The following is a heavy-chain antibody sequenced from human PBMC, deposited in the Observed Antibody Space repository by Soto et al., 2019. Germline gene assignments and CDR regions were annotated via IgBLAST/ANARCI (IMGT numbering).Heavy chain of an antibody. CDR3: ARGGGFDSFDY. CDR2: INHLETT. D-gene: IGHD5-12*01. Sequence: QLQLHMSGSGLVKPSQTLSLTCTVSGASITYGAYSWSWIRQTPGKGLEWIGYINHLETTFYNPSFGSRLTLSIYRTKNQFSLTLKSMSAADRAVYFCARGGGFDSFDYWGQGILVTVSS. J-gene: IGHJ4*02. V-gene: IGHV4-30-2*01. CDR1: GASITYGAYS.